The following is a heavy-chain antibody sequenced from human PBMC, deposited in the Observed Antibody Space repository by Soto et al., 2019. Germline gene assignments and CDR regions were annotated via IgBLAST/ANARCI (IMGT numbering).Heavy chain of an antibody. V-gene: IGHV4-31*03. CDR3: ARRGSCSGGTCFIASFDH. Sequence: SETLSLTCTVSGGSISSGGYYWSWIRQRPGKGLEWIGYIYYSGSTYYNPSLKSRVTISVDTSKNQFSLRLSSVTAADTAVYFCARRGSCSGGTCFIASFDHWGLGTLVTVSS. CDR2: IYYSGST. J-gene: IGHJ4*02. D-gene: IGHD2-15*01. CDR1: GGSISSGGYY.